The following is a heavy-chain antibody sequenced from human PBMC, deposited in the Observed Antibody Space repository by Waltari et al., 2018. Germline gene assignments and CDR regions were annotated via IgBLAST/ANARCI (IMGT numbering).Heavy chain of an antibody. CDR2: MNPNSGNT. J-gene: IGHJ3*02. CDR3: ARGLLRHYDFWSGSGRHAFDI. D-gene: IGHD3-3*01. CDR1: GYTFTSYD. Sequence: QVQLVQSGAEVKKPGASVKVSCKASGYTFTSYDINWVRQATGQGLVWMGWMNPNSGNTGDAQKFQGRVTITRNTSISTAYMELSSLRSEDTAVYYCARGLLRHYDFWSGSGRHAFDIWGQGTMVTVSS. V-gene: IGHV1-8*03.